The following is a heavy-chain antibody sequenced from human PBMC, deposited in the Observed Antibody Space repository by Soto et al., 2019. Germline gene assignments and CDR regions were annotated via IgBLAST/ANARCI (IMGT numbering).Heavy chain of an antibody. D-gene: IGHD6-6*01. Sequence: GGSLRLSCAASGFTFSSYWMSWVRQAPGKGLEWMANIKQDGSEKYYVDSVKGRFTISRDNAKNSLYLQMNSLRAEDTAVYYCARGIAARSSNYYYYYYMDVWGKGTTVTVSS. CDR3: ARGIAARSSNYYYYYYMDV. CDR2: IKQDGSEK. V-gene: IGHV3-7*01. CDR1: GFTFSSYW. J-gene: IGHJ6*03.